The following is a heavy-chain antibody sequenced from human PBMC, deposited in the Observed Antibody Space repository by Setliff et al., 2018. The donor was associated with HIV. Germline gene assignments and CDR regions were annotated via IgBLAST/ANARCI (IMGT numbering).Heavy chain of an antibody. V-gene: IGHV4-39*07. CDR3: ARSRTSSGYYGVTGYGMDV. J-gene: IGHJ6*02. D-gene: IGHD3-22*01. Sequence: PSETLSLTCTVSGGSISSNSYYWGWIRQPPGKGLEWIGSIYYSGGTYYNSSLKSRVTISVDTSKNQFSLQLDSVTTADTAVYYCARSRTSSGYYGVTGYGMDVWGQGTTVTVSS. CDR2: IYYSGGT. CDR1: GGSISSNSYY.